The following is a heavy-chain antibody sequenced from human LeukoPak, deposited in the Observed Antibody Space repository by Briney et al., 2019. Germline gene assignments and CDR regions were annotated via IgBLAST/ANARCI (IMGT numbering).Heavy chain of an antibody. CDR2: IYDSGST. CDR3: ARLVAYCSSTSCSDY. CDR1: GGSISSHY. J-gene: IGHJ4*02. V-gene: IGHV4-59*11. Sequence: SETLSLTCTVSGGSISSHYWSWVRQPPGKGLEWIGYIYDSGSTSYNPSLKSRVTISVDTSKNQFSLKLSSVTAADTAVYYCARLVAYCSSTSCSDYWGQGTLVTVSS. D-gene: IGHD2-2*01.